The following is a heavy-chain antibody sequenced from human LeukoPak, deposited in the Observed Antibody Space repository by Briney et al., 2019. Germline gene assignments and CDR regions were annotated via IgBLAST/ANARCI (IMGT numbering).Heavy chain of an antibody. Sequence: GGSLRLSCAASGFTFSDYYMSWIRQAPGKGLEWVSYISSSGSTIYYADSLKGRFTISRDNAKNSLSLQMNSLRTEDTAVYYCTMIEWERWRGWGQGTLVTVSS. CDR1: GFTFSDYY. J-gene: IGHJ4*02. D-gene: IGHD1-26*01. CDR3: TMIEWERWRG. V-gene: IGHV3-11*04. CDR2: ISSSGSTI.